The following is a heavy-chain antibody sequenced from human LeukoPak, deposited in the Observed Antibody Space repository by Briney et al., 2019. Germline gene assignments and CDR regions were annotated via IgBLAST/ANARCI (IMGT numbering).Heavy chain of an antibody. V-gene: IGHV3-74*01. Sequence: GGSLRLSCAASGFTFSSYRMHWVRQAPEKGLVWVSRIDSDGSSTTYADSVKGRFTISRDNAKNTLYLQMNSLRAGDTAVYYCGRGVAPYFGGQGTLVTVSS. D-gene: IGHD2-21*01. CDR1: GFTFSSYR. CDR3: GRGVAPYF. J-gene: IGHJ4*02. CDR2: IDSDGSST.